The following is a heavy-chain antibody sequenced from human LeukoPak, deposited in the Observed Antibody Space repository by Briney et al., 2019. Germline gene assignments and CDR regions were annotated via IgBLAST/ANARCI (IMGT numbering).Heavy chain of an antibody. J-gene: IGHJ6*02. D-gene: IGHD3-22*01. Sequence: PGGSLRLSCAASGFAFSSYNMNWVRQAPGKGLEWISYIGSSGSPTHYADSVGGRFTISRDNAKNSLYLQMNSLRDEDTAVYFCARSPYSDTSGRLSDVWGQGTTVTVSS. V-gene: IGHV3-48*02. CDR2: IGSSGSPT. CDR1: GFAFSSYN. CDR3: ARSPYSDTSGRLSDV.